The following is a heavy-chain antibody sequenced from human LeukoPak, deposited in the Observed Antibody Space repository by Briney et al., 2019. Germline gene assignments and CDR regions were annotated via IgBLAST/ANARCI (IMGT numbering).Heavy chain of an antibody. D-gene: IGHD6-13*01. V-gene: IGHV1-2*02. Sequence: ASVKVSCKASGYSFTSHYMHWVRQAPGQGLEWMGWINPNSGGTNYAQKFHGRVTINRDTSISTAYMELSRLRSDDTAVYYCARDMARIAAAGTRNKPPTDYWGQGTLVTVSS. J-gene: IGHJ4*02. CDR1: GYSFTSHY. CDR3: ARDMARIAAAGTRNKPPTDY. CDR2: INPNSGGT.